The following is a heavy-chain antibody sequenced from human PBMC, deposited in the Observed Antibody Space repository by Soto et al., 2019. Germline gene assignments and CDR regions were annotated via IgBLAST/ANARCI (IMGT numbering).Heavy chain of an antibody. J-gene: IGHJ3*02. D-gene: IGHD1-26*01. CDR3: AAPPTYSGSHKVAFDI. CDR2: IIPIFGTA. CDR1: GGTFSSYA. V-gene: IGHV1-69*01. Sequence: QVQLVQSGAEVKKPGSSVKVSCKASGGTFSSYAISWVRQAPGQGLEWMGGIIPIFGTANYAQKFQGRVTITADESTSTAYMELSSLRSEDTAVYYCAAPPTYSGSHKVAFDIWGQGTMVTVSS.